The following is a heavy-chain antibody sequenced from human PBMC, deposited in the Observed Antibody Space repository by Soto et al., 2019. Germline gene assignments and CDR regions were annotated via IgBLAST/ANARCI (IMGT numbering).Heavy chain of an antibody. CDR1: GGSFSSYA. J-gene: IGHJ4*01. V-gene: IGHV1-69*06. D-gene: IGHD3-10*01. CDR3: ARDLLESPLLWFGESPA. CDR2: IIPIFGTA. Sequence: LVKLSCKASGGSFSSYAISWVRQAPGQGIEWMGGIIPIFGTANYAQKFQGRVTITADKSTSTAYMELSSLRSEDTAVYYCARDLLESPLLWFGESPAWGHGTLVTVSS.